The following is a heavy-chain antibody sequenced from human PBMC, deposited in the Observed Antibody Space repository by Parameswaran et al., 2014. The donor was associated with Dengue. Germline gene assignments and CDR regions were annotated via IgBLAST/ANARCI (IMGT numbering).Heavy chain of an antibody. CDR3: ARDYDFWSGAP. D-gene: IGHD3-3*01. Sequence: WVRQAPGQGLEWMGMINPSGGATTYAQEFRGRVTVTSDTSRTTVYMELSSLRSDDTAVYYCARDYDFWSGAPWGQGTLVTVSS. V-gene: IGHV1-46*01. CDR2: INPSGGAT. J-gene: IGHJ5*02.